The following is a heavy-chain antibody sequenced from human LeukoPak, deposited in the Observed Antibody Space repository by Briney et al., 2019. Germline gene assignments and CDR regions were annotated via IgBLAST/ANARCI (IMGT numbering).Heavy chain of an antibody. J-gene: IGHJ5*02. Sequence: PSQTLSLTCTVSGGSISSGDYYWSWIRQPPGKGLEWIGYIYYSGSTYYNPSLKSRVTISVDTSKNQFSLKLSSVTAADTAVYYCARGLRLVVPAANNWFDPWGQGTLVTVSS. D-gene: IGHD2-2*01. V-gene: IGHV4-30-4*08. CDR2: IYYSGST. CDR3: ARGLRLVVPAANNWFDP. CDR1: GGSISSGDYY.